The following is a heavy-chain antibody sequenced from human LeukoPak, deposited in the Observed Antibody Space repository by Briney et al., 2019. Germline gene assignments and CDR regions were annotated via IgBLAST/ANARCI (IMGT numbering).Heavy chain of an antibody. V-gene: IGHV4-30-4*01. CDR2: IYYSGST. CDR1: GGSISRGDYY. Sequence: TSETLSLTCTVSGGSISRGDYYWTWIRQPPGKGLEWIGYIYYSGSTYYNPSLKSRVTISVDTSRNQFSLKLSSVTAADTAVYYCASMIRGVILFYFDYWGQGTLVTVSS. CDR3: ASMIRGVILFYFDY. J-gene: IGHJ4*02. D-gene: IGHD3-10*01.